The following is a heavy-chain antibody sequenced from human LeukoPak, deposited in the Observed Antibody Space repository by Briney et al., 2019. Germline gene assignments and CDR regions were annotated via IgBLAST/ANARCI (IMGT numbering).Heavy chain of an antibody. D-gene: IGHD2-15*01. J-gene: IGHJ5*02. CDR2: IISSSSYI. CDR3: ARDGRGDYCSGGSCLMFDP. V-gene: IGHV3-21*01. Sequence: GGSLRLSCAAAGFTFSTYGMTWVRQAPGKGLEWVSSIISSSSYIYYADSVKGRFTISRDNAKNSLYLQMSSLRAEDTAVYYCARDGRGDYCSGGSCLMFDPWGQGTLVTVSS. CDR1: GFTFSTYG.